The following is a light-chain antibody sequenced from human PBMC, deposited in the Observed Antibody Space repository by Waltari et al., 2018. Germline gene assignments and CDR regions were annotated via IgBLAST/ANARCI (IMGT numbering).Light chain of an antibody. Sequence: QSALTQPASVSGTPGQSITISCTGTTSEVGNYDLVSWYQQPPGKTPKPLICEVIKRPSGVASRFSGSKSGNTASLTISGLQGEDEADYYCCSYAGRGTYVFGSGTKVTVL. V-gene: IGLV2-23*02. CDR3: CSYAGRGTYV. J-gene: IGLJ1*01. CDR1: TSEVGNYDL. CDR2: EVI.